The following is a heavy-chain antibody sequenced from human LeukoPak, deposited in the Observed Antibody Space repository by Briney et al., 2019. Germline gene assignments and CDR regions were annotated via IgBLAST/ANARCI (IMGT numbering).Heavy chain of an antibody. Sequence: SETLSLTCTVSGSSIRSSYYYWGWIRQPPGKGLEWIGSIYDSGSTYYNPSLKSRVTISVDKSKNQFSLKLSSVTAADTAVYYCARSVTSYTEFDYWGQGTLVTVSS. D-gene: IGHD2-2*01. V-gene: IGHV4-39*07. CDR3: ARSVTSYTEFDY. CDR1: GSSIRSSYYY. J-gene: IGHJ4*02. CDR2: IYDSGST.